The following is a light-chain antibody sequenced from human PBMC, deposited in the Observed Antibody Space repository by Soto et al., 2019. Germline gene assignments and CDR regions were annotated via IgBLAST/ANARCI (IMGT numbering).Light chain of an antibody. J-gene: IGLJ3*02. V-gene: IGLV2-14*01. CDR2: DVS. CDR1: SSDIGGYNY. Sequence: QSALTQPASVSGSPGQSITISCTGTSSDIGGYNYVSWYQQHPGKAPKLMIYDVSNRPSGVSNRFSGSKSGNTASLTISGLQAEDEADYYCSSYTGSSTTMFGGGTKLTVL. CDR3: SSYTGSSTTM.